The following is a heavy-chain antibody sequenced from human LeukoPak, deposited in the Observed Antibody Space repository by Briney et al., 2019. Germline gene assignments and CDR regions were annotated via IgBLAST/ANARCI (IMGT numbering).Heavy chain of an antibody. CDR1: GGTFSSYA. CDR2: IIPIFGTA. V-gene: IGHV1-69*05. D-gene: IGHD6-13*01. J-gene: IGHJ4*02. Sequence: ASVKVSCKASGGTFSSYAISWVRQAPGQGLEWMGGIIPIFGTANYAQKFQGRVTITTDESTSTAYMELSGLRSEDTAVYYCARGGAAAGTTYDYWGQGTLVTVSS. CDR3: ARGGAAAGTTYDY.